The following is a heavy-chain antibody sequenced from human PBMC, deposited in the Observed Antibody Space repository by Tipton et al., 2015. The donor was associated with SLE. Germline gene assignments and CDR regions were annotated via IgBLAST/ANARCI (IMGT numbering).Heavy chain of an antibody. J-gene: IGHJ3*02. CDR2: IYPGDSDT. CDR3: ARQPGDDVSSDAFDI. Sequence: QLVQSGAEVKKPGESLKISCKGSGYSFSSYWIGWVRQMPGKGLEWMGIIYPGDSDTRYSPSFQGQVTISADKSISTAYLQWSSLKASDTAMYYCARQPGDDVSSDAFDIWGQGTMVTVSS. D-gene: IGHD4-17*01. V-gene: IGHV5-51*01. CDR1: GYSFSSYW.